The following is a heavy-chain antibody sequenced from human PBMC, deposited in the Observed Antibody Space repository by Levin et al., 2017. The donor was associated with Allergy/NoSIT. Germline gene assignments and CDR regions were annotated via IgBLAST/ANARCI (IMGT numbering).Heavy chain of an antibody. V-gene: IGHV3-66*01. J-gene: IGHJ4*02. CDR1: GFTVSSNY. CDR3: ARAVAGRSRYFDY. D-gene: IGHD6-19*01. CDR2: IYSGGST. Sequence: QPGGSLRLSCAASGFTVSSNYMSWVRQAPGKGLEWVSVIYSGGSTYYADSVKGRFTISRDNSKNTLYLQMNSLRAEDTAVYYCARAVAGRSRYFDYWGQGTLVTVSS.